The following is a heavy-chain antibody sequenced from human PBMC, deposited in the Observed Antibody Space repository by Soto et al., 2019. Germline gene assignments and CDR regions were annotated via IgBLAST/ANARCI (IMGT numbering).Heavy chain of an antibody. Sequence: PSETLSLTCTVYGGSSSGYYWNWIRQPPGKGLEWIGEINHSGSTNFNPSLKSRVTISVDTSKNQFSLKLNSVTAADTAVYYCAGSIAGRRPYFYYYHGRDVWGQGTSVTVSS. D-gene: IGHD6-6*01. J-gene: IGHJ6*02. CDR2: INHSGST. CDR3: AGSIAGRRPYFYYYHGRDV. V-gene: IGHV4-34*01. CDR1: GGSSSGYY.